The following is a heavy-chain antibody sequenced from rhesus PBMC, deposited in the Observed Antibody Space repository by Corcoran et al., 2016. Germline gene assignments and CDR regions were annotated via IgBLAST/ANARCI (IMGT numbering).Heavy chain of an antibody. CDR2: IHGNTGAP. J-gene: IGHJ6*01. Sequence: QVQLQESGPGLVEPSETLSLTCSVSGGSMSSNWWSWTRQLPGKRLEWMGDIHGNTGAPKYRPSLKRRVTISTDASTSQYFLRLISLTAADTSVYYCARWHFRGGSFGLDSWGQGVVVTVSS. V-gene: IGHV4-80*01. CDR3: ARWHFRGGSFGLDS. D-gene: IGHD6-37*01. CDR1: GGSMSSNW.